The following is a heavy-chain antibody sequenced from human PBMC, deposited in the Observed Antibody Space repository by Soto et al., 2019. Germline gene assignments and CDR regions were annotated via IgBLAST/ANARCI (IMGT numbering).Heavy chain of an antibody. CDR3: ARDQGCSSTSCYTAYYYYYGMDV. CDR2: INAGNGNT. Sequence: GASVKVTCKACGYAFPSYSMHWVRQAPGQRLEWMGWINAGNGNTKYSQKFQGRVTTTRDTSASTAYMELSSLRSEDTAVYYCARDQGCSSTSCYTAYYYYYGMDVWGQGTKVTVSS. CDR1: GYAFPSYS. V-gene: IGHV1-3*01. D-gene: IGHD2-2*02. J-gene: IGHJ6*02.